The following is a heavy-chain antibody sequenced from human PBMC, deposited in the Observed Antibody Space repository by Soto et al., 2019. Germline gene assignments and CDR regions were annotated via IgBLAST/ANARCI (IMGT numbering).Heavy chain of an antibody. D-gene: IGHD3-16*01. CDR1: GFTFSSHA. Sequence: EVQLLESGGGLAQPGGSLRLSCAASGFTFSSHAMGWVRQAPGKGLEWVSGISGSGESTFYADDLKGRFTISRDNSKNTLYLQMNSLRAEDTAVYYCTRDYDSLWGSRPGFEYWGQGTLVTVSS. CDR2: ISGSGEST. V-gene: IGHV3-23*01. J-gene: IGHJ4*02. CDR3: TRDYDSLWGSRPGFEY.